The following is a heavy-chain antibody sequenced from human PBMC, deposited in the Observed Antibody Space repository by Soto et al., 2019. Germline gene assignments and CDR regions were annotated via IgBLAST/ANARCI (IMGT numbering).Heavy chain of an antibody. CDR3: ARLGNWDENRYFDL. J-gene: IGHJ2*01. V-gene: IGHV1-18*04. D-gene: IGHD1-20*01. Sequence: QAQLVQSGAEVKKPGASVKVSCKASGYSFISHGITWVRQAPGQGLEWMGWVSGDNGITNYAQRLQDRVTITTDTATQTPSMERRSLISDDTVVNYRARLGNWDENRYFDLWGHGTLVIVSS. CDR2: VSGDNGIT. CDR1: GYSFISHG.